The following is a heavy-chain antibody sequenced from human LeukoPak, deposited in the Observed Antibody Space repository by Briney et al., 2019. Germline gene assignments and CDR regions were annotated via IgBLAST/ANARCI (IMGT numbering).Heavy chain of an antibody. CDR1: GFTFSSYD. J-gene: IGHJ4*02. Sequence: GGSLRLSCVVSGFTFSSYDMHWVRQAPGKGLEWVALIWYDGSNKYYADSVKGRFTISRDNSENSLNLQLNSLRAEDTAVYYCAKDRTVAGTSGFDYWGQGTLVTVSS. CDR2: IWYDGSNK. V-gene: IGHV3-33*06. D-gene: IGHD6-13*01. CDR3: AKDRTVAGTSGFDY.